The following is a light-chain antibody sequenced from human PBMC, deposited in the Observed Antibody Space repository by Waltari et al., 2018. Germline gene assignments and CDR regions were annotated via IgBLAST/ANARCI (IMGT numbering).Light chain of an antibody. J-gene: IGKJ4*01. Sequence: DIVLTQSPDSLAVSLGEGATINCKSSQRLSHTSSDKNWLAWYQQKPGQPPKLLIYWASARASGVPVRFSGGGSETNFTLAISSLQAEDVAVYYCQQYHTTPLTFGGGTKVEIK. V-gene: IGKV4-1*01. CDR2: WAS. CDR1: QRLSHTSSDKNW. CDR3: QQYHTTPLT.